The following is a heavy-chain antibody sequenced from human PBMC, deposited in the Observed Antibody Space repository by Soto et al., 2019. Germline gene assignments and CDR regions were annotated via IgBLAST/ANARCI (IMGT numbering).Heavy chain of an antibody. CDR2: INPTGGSA. J-gene: IGHJ5*02. Sequence: VSVKVSCKACGYTFTSYYMHWVRQAPGQGLEWMGIINPTGGSASYAQRFQGRVSMTRDTSTSTVYMELSSLTSEDTAVYYCARDRGWFDPWGQGTLVTVSS. CDR1: GYTFTSYY. CDR3: ARDRGWFDP. V-gene: IGHV1-46*01.